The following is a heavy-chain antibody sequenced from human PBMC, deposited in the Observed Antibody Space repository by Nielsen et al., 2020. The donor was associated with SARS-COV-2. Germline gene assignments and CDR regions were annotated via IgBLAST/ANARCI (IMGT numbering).Heavy chain of an antibody. CDR1: GYTFTGYY. Sequence: ASVKVSCKASGYTFTGYYMHWVRQATGQGLEWMGRINPNSGGTNYAQKFQGRVTMTRDTSISTAYMELSRLRSDDTAVYYCARGQRGSGYSYNWFDPWGQGTLVTVSS. D-gene: IGHD3-3*01. CDR2: INPNSGGT. V-gene: IGHV1-2*06. J-gene: IGHJ5*02. CDR3: ARGQRGSGYSYNWFDP.